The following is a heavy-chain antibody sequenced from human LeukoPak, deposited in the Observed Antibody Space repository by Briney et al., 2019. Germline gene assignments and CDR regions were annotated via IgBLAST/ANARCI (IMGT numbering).Heavy chain of an antibody. J-gene: IGHJ3*02. V-gene: IGHV3-21*01. CDR3: AREGASGYDAFDI. Sequence: KTGGSLRLSCAASGFTFSSYSMNWVRQAPGKGLEWVSSISSSSSYIYYADSVKGRFTISRDNAKNSLYLQMNSLRAEDTAVYYCAREGASGYDAFDIWGQGTMVTVSS. CDR1: GFTFSSYS. D-gene: IGHD5-12*01. CDR2: ISSSSSYI.